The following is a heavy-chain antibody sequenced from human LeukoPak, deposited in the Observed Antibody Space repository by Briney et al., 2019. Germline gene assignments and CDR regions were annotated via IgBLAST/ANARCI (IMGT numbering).Heavy chain of an antibody. V-gene: IGHV4-39*07. Sequence: RTSETLSLTCTVSGGSISSSYYYWGWIRQPPGKGLEWIGSIYYSGSTYYNPSLKSRVTISVDTSKNQFSLKLSSVTAADTAVYYCARVIEKYGDYFYYFDYWGQGTLVTVSS. CDR1: GGSISSSYYY. D-gene: IGHD4-17*01. CDR2: IYYSGST. CDR3: ARVIEKYGDYFYYFDY. J-gene: IGHJ4*02.